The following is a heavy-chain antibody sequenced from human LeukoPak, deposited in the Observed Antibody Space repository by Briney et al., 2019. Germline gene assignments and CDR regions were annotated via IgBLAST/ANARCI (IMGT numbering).Heavy chain of an antibody. D-gene: IGHD3-10*01. V-gene: IGHV4-34*01. CDR2: ISHRGST. Sequence: SETLSLTCAVYGESFSGHYWTWIRQPPERGLDWIGEISHRGSTTSNPSLNNRVSISVDTSKNQFSLQLTSVTAADTAVYYRARARYGSGSLDSWGQGTLVTVSS. J-gene: IGHJ4*02. CDR3: ARARYGSGSLDS. CDR1: GESFSGHY.